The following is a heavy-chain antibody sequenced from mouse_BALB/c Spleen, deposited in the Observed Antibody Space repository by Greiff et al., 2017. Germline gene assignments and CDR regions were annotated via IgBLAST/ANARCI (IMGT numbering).Heavy chain of an antibody. J-gene: IGHJ3*01. Sequence: EVKLVESGGGLVKPGGSLKLSCAASGFTFSSYAMSWVRQTPEKRLEWVATISSGGSYTYYPDSVKGRFTISRDNAKNTLYLQMSSLRSEDTAMYYCANGYGGQGTLVTVSA. CDR1: GFTFSSYA. CDR2: ISSGGSYT. CDR3: ANGY. V-gene: IGHV5-9-3*01.